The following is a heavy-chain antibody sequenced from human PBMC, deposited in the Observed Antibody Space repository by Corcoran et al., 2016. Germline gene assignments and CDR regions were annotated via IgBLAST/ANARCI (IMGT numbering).Heavy chain of an antibody. CDR2: IYYSGST. Sequence: QLQLQESGPGLVKTSETLSLTSNVSGGSISSSSYFWGWIRQTPGKGLEWIGSIYYSGSTYYNPSLKSRVTISVDTSKNQFSLKLSSVTAADTAVYYCARINYYGSAKPGRGMDVWGQGTTVTVSS. V-gene: IGHV4-39*01. J-gene: IGHJ6*02. D-gene: IGHD3-10*01. CDR3: ARINYYGSAKPGRGMDV. CDR1: GGSISSSSYF.